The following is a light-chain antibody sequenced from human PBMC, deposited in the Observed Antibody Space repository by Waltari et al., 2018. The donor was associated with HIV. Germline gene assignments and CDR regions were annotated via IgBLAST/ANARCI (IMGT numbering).Light chain of an antibody. CDR2: DDV. J-gene: IGLJ3*02. CDR1: SSNIGNNH. CDR3: GTWDTSLNVWV. V-gene: IGLV1-51*01. Sequence: QSVLTQPPSVSAAPRQKVTISCPGSSSNIGNNHTCWYQHLPGTAPKLLIYDDVRRPSGIPDRFSGSKSGTSATLGVSGLQTGDEADYYCGTWDTSLNVWVFGGGTKLTVL.